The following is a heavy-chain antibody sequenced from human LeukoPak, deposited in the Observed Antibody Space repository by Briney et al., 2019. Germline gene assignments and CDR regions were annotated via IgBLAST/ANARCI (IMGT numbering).Heavy chain of an antibody. D-gene: IGHD3-22*01. J-gene: IGHJ4*02. CDR1: GGSFSGYY. CDR2: IYYSGST. CDR3: ARLSGYYYPCYFDY. Sequence: PSETLSLTCAVYGGSFSGYYWSWIRQPPGKGLEWIGYIYYSGSTNYNPSLKSRVTISVDTSKNQFSLKLSSVTAADTAVYYCARLSGYYYPCYFDYWGQGTLVTVSS. V-gene: IGHV4-59*08.